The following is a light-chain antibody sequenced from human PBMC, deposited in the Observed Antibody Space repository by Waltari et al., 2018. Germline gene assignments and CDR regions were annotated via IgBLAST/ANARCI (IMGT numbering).Light chain of an antibody. CDR1: QSVSNF. V-gene: IGKV3-11*01. Sequence: EIVLTQSPATLSLSPGERATLSCRASQSVSNFLAWYQQKPGQAPRLRIYHASNRATGIPARFSGRGSGTDFTLTISSLEPGDSAVYYCQQRANWPPLTFGGGTRVEI. J-gene: IGKJ4*01. CDR3: QQRANWPPLT. CDR2: HAS.